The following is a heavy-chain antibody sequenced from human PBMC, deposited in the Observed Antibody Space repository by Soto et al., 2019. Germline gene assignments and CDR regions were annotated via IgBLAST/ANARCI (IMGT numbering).Heavy chain of an antibody. CDR2: ISSAGDSS. Sequence: GGSLRLSCAASGFTFSSYEMNWVRQAPGRTLEWVSDISSAGDSSYYADSVKGRFTISRDNAKNSLYLQMNSLRVEDTAVYYCARVYCSTTTCHVQAFDSWGQGTLVTVSS. CDR1: GFTFSSYE. D-gene: IGHD2-2*01. CDR3: ARVYCSTTTCHVQAFDS. J-gene: IGHJ4*02. V-gene: IGHV3-48*03.